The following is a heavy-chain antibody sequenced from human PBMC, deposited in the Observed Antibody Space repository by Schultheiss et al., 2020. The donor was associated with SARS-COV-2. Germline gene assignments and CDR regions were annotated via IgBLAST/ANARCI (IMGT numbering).Heavy chain of an antibody. D-gene: IGHD2-15*01. CDR1: GGSFSGFY. CDR3: ARDEVGRAVAASLGAYYYYYGMDV. Sequence: SETLSLTCAVYGGSFSGFYWNWIRQPPGKGLEWIGEINHSGGTNYNPSLKSRVTISVDKSKNQLSLKLSSVTAADTAVYYCARDEVGRAVAASLGAYYYYYGMDVWGQGTTVTVSS. CDR2: INHSGGT. J-gene: IGHJ6*02. V-gene: IGHV4-34*01.